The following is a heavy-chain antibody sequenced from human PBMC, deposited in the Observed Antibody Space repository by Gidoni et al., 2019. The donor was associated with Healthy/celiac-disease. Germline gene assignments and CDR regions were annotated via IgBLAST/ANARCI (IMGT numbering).Heavy chain of an antibody. Sequence: QVQLVESGGGLVKPGGSLRLSCADPGFPCSDSYMRWIRQAPGKGLEWVSYISSSGSTIYYADSVKGRFTISRDNAKNSLYLQMNSLRAEDTAVYYCARDGYSYGFWYFDLWGRGTLVTVSS. CDR1: GFPCSDSY. CDR2: ISSSGSTI. CDR3: ARDGYSYGFWYFDL. D-gene: IGHD5-18*01. V-gene: IGHV3-11*01. J-gene: IGHJ2*01.